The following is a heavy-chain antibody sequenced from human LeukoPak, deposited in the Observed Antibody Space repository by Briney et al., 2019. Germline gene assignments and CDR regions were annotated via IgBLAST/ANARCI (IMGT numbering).Heavy chain of an antibody. CDR1: GFTFSSYA. Sequence: GGSLRLSCAASGFTFSSYAMSWVRQAPGKGLEWVSAISGSGGSTYYADSGKGRFTISRDNSKNTLYLQMNSLRAEDTAVYYCAKGDDSSGWYRVGSYYFDYWGQGTLVTVSS. V-gene: IGHV3-23*01. CDR3: AKGDDSSGWYRVGSYYFDY. CDR2: ISGSGGST. D-gene: IGHD6-19*01. J-gene: IGHJ4*02.